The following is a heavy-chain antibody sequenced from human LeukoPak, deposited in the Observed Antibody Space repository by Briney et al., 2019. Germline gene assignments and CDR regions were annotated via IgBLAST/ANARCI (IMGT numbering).Heavy chain of an antibody. CDR3: ARAWTGTFDY. J-gene: IGHJ4*02. D-gene: IGHD3/OR15-3a*01. Sequence: GRSLRLSCAASGFTFSSYGMHWVRQAPGKGLEWVAVISYDGSNKYYADSVKGRFTISRDNSKNTLYLQMNSLRAEDTAVYYCARAWTGTFDYWGQGTLVTVSS. CDR1: GFTFSSYG. CDR2: ISYDGSNK. V-gene: IGHV3-30*03.